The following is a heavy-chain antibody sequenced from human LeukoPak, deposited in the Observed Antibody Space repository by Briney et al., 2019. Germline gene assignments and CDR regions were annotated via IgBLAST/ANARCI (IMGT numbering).Heavy chain of an antibody. Sequence: PGGSLRLSCAASGLTFSTSGMHWVRQAPGKGLEWVAFIQYDESDKYYADSVRGRFTISRDNSKNTLYLQMNSLRAEDTAVYYCAREGGLTVAGKFDSWGQGALVTVSS. CDR2: IQYDESDK. J-gene: IGHJ4*02. D-gene: IGHD6-19*01. CDR1: GLTFSTSG. CDR3: AREGGLTVAGKFDS. V-gene: IGHV3-30*02.